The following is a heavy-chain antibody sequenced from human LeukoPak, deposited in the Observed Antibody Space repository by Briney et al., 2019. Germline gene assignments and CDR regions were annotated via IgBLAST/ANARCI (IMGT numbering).Heavy chain of an antibody. V-gene: IGHV3-74*01. D-gene: IGHD2-8*01. CDR1: GFTFSSYS. Sequence: GGSLRLSCAASGFTFSSYSMNWVRQAPGKGLVWVSRINSDGSTTTYADSVKGRFTISRDNAKNTVYLQMNSLRAEDTAVYYCARAGGYCTNGVCYNRGNWFDPWGQGTLVTVSS. CDR3: ARAGGYCTNGVCYNRGNWFDP. CDR2: INSDGSTT. J-gene: IGHJ5*02.